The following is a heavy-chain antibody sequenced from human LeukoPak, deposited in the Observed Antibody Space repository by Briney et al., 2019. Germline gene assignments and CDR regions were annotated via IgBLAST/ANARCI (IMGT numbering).Heavy chain of an antibody. V-gene: IGHV1-69*06. Sequence: ASVKVSCKTSGGTFSSYSISWVRQAPGQGFEWMGGIIPMSGTIKYAQQFQGRVTMTADRSTSTAYMALSSLRSEDTAVYYCATYRSTWSPRFEYFQHWGQGTLVTVSS. CDR1: GGTFSSYS. D-gene: IGHD6-13*01. CDR2: IIPMSGTI. J-gene: IGHJ1*01. CDR3: ATYRSTWSPRFEYFQH.